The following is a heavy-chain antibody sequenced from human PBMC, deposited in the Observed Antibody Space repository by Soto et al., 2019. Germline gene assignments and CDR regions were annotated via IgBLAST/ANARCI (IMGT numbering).Heavy chain of an antibody. D-gene: IGHD6-13*01. V-gene: IGHV3-23*01. J-gene: IGHJ4*01. Sequence: PGGSLRLSCAASGFSFSSYVMAWVRQAPVKGLEWVSAMSGSGGSTYYPDSVKGRFTISRDNSENTLYLQMNSLRAEDTAVYYCAKASGSWWPYYFDSWGQGTLVTVSS. CDR1: GFSFSSYV. CDR3: AKASGSWWPYYFDS. CDR2: MSGSGGST.